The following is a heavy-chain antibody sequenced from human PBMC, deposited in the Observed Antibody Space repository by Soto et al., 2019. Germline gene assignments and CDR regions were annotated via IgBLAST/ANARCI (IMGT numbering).Heavy chain of an antibody. CDR1: GGSISSYY. CDR2: IYTSGST. CDR3: ARGIAVAFWFDP. J-gene: IGHJ5*02. Sequence: SETLSLTCTVSGGSISSYYWSWIRQPAGKGLEWVGRIYTSGSTNYNPSLKSRVTMSVDTSKNQFSLKLSSVTAADTAVYYCARGIAVAFWFDPWGQGTLVTVSS. D-gene: IGHD6-19*01. V-gene: IGHV4-4*07.